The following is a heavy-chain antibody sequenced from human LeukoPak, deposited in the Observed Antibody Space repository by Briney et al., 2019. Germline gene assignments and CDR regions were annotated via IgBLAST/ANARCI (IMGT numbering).Heavy chain of an antibody. CDR1: GGSISSSNW. J-gene: IGHJ4*02. CDR2: IYHSGST. CDR3: ASKAWLLRYFDY. V-gene: IGHV4-4*02. Sequence: SETLSFTCAVSGGSISSSNWWSWVRQPPGKGLEWIGEIYHSGSTNYNPSLKSRVTISVDKSKNQFSLKLSSVTAADTAVYYCASKAWLLRYFDYWGQGTLVTVSS. D-gene: IGHD3-22*01.